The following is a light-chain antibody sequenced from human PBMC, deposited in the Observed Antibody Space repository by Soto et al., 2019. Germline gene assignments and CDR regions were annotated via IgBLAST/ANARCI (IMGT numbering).Light chain of an antibody. CDR1: DNIGPW. CDR3: QEFASN. V-gene: IGKV3-20*01. Sequence: TQSPSTLSASVLDIVGITCRASDNIGPWVAWYQHKPGQAPRLLIYGASNRATGIPDRFSGSGSGTDFILTINRLEPEDFAVYYCQEFASNFGGGTKV. J-gene: IGKJ4*01. CDR2: GAS.